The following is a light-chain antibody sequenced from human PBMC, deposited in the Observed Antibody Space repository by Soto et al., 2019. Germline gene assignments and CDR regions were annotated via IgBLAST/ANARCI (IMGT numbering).Light chain of an antibody. CDR3: QQRSNWPLP. J-gene: IGKJ4*01. CDR2: DAV. CDR1: QRVSSY. V-gene: IGKV3-11*01. Sequence: ETVLTQSTATLSLSPGERATLSCRASQRVSSYLAWYQQKPGQAPRLLIYDAVNRATGIPARFSGRGSGTDFTLTIGSLEPEDSGVYYCQQRSNWPLPFGGGTRVEIK.